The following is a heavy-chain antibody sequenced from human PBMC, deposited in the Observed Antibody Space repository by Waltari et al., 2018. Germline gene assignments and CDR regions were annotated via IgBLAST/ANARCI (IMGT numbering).Heavy chain of an antibody. D-gene: IGHD7-27*01. V-gene: IGHV3-23*01. CDR3: AKLGHSGEDHYYYGMDV. J-gene: IGHJ6*02. CDR2: ISGVGSSS. CDR1: ALTFSTFC. Sequence: EIPLLESGGNLVQPGGRLHPPWAPSALTFSTFCSHLTRQSPGKGLEWVSVISGVGSSSYYADSVKGRFTISRDNSKNTLYLHMNTLRVQDTAIYYCAKLGHSGEDHYYYGMDVWGQGTTVTVSS.